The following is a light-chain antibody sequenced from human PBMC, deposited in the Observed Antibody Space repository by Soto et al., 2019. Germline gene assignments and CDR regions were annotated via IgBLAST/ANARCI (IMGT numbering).Light chain of an antibody. CDR2: EAS. V-gene: IGLV2-23*01. CDR1: NTDFGNNNL. CDR3: SSYIDSTTLYV. Sequence: QSVLTQPGSVSGSPGQSITISGTGNNTDFGNNNLVSWFQQHPCKGPKLLIYEASRRSARISKRFSGFKSGNTASLTISGLEAEDEAVYYCSSYIDSTTLYVFGPGTKLTV. J-gene: IGLJ1*01.